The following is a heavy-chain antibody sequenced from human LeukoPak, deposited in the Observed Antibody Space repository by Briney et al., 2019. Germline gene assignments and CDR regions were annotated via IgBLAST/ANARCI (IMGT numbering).Heavy chain of an antibody. CDR1: GGTFSSYA. CDR2: IIPIFGIA. V-gene: IGHV1-69*04. Sequence: ASVKVSCKASGGTFSSYAISGVRQAPGQGLEWMGRIIPIFGIANYAQKFQGRVTITADKSTSTAYMELSSLRSEDTAVYYCAREVVTTNRNWFDPWGQGTLVTVSS. D-gene: IGHD4-11*01. J-gene: IGHJ5*02. CDR3: AREVVTTNRNWFDP.